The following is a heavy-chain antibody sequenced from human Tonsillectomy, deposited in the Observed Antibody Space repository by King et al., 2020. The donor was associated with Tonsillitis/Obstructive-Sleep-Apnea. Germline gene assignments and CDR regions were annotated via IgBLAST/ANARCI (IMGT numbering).Heavy chain of an antibody. D-gene: IGHD6-19*01. V-gene: IGHV1-46*02. CDR1: GYSFNSYY. CDR3: ASGIAVRDAFDV. CDR2: IIPGGGTT. Sequence: VQLVQSGAEVKKPGASVKVSCKTSGYSFNSYYIHWVHWVRQAPGQGLEWMGIIIPGGGTTSYAQKFQDRVTMTRDTSTSTIYMEMSSLRSEDTAVYYCASGIAVRDAFDVWGQGTMVTVSS. J-gene: IGHJ3*01.